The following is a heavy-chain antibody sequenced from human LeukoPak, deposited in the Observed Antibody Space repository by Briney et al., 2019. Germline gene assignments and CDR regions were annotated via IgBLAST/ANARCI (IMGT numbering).Heavy chain of an antibody. D-gene: IGHD2-15*01. Sequence: GGSLRLSCAASGFTFSSYAMSWVRQAPGKGLEWVSAISGSGGSTYYADSVKGRFTISRDNSKNTLYLQMNSLGAEATAVYYCAKGLVVVAASFDYWGQGTLVTVSS. CDR3: AKGLVVVAASFDY. CDR1: GFTFSSYA. J-gene: IGHJ4*02. CDR2: ISGSGGST. V-gene: IGHV3-23*01.